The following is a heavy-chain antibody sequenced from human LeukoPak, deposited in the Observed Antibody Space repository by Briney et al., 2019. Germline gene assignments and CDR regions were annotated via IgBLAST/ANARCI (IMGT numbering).Heavy chain of an antibody. CDR2: INAGNGNT. CDR3: ARQYSSGWYYFDY. D-gene: IGHD6-19*01. V-gene: IGHV1-3*01. CDR1: GYTFTSYA. Sequence: ASVKVSCKASGYTFTSYAMHWVRQAPGQRLEWMGWINAGNGNTKYSQKFQGRVTITRDTSASTAYMELSSLRSEDTAVYYCARQYSSGWYYFDYWGQGTLATVSS. J-gene: IGHJ4*02.